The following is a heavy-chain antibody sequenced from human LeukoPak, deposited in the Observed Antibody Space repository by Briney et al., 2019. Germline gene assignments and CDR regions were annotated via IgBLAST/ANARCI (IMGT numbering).Heavy chain of an antibody. D-gene: IGHD2-2*01. CDR3: VKFGSTSGRGFDP. V-gene: IGHV4-38-2*02. J-gene: IGHJ5*02. CDR1: GYSISSDSY. Sequence: SETLSLACTVSGYSISSDSYWGWIRQPPGKGLERIGTISHSGTTYYSPSLKSRVTISIDTSENHFSLDLTSVTATDTAVYYCVKFGSTSGRGFDPWGQGTLVTVSS. CDR2: ISHSGTT.